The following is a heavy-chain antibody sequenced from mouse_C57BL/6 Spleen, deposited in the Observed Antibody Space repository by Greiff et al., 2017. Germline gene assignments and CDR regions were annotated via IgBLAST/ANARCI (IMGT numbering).Heavy chain of an antibody. D-gene: IGHD2-4*01. CDR3: AREDDYDGGWFAY. CDR2: IYPGSGST. CDR1: GYTFTSYW. V-gene: IGHV1-55*01. J-gene: IGHJ3*01. Sequence: QVQLQQPGAELVKPGASVKMSCKASGYTFTSYWITWVKQRPGQGLEWIGGIYPGSGSTNYNEKFKSKATLTVDTSSSTAYMQLSSLTSEDSAVYYCAREDDYDGGWFAYWGQGTLVTVSA.